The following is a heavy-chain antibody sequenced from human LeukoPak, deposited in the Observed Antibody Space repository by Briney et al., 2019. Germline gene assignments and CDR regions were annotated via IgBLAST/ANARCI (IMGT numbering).Heavy chain of an antibody. Sequence: GGSLRLSCAASGFSVSSNCISWVRQAPGKGLEWVSVIYSDGSTKYADSVKARFTISRDNSKNTVYLQMNSLRVEDTAVYYCAKATLDNWGQGTLVTVSS. V-gene: IGHV3-53*01. CDR3: AKATLDN. CDR1: GFSVSSNC. J-gene: IGHJ4*02. CDR2: IYSDGST.